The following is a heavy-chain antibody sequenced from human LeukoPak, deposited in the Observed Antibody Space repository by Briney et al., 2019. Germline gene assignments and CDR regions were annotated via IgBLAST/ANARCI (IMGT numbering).Heavy chain of an antibody. Sequence: GGSLRLSCAASGFTFDDYAMHWVRQAPGKGPQWVSGISWNSGSIGYGDSVKGRFTISRDNAKNSLYLQMNSLRAEDTALYYCAKDIGSSYPGFRFAYWGQGTLVTVSS. V-gene: IGHV3-9*01. CDR1: GFTFDDYA. J-gene: IGHJ4*02. CDR2: ISWNSGSI. D-gene: IGHD3-22*01. CDR3: AKDIGSSYPGFRFAY.